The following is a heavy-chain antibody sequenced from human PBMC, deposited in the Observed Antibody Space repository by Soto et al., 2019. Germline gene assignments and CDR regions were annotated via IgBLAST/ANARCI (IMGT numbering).Heavy chain of an antibody. CDR3: AKGGSGSYSNAYDI. CDR1: GGSISSSSYY. J-gene: IGHJ3*02. CDR2: IYYSGST. Sequence: SETLSLTCTVSGGSISSSSYYWGWIRQPPGKGLEWIGSIYYSGSTYYNPSLKSRVTISVDTSKNQFSLKLSSVTAADTAVYYCAKGGSGSYSNAYDIWGQGTMVTVSS. V-gene: IGHV4-39*01. D-gene: IGHD3-10*01.